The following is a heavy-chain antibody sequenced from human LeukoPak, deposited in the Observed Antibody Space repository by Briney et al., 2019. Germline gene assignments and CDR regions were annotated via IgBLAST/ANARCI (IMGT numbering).Heavy chain of an antibody. Sequence: SETLSLTCTVSGGSITSYHWSWISQSPGKGLEWIGYINYSGTTNYNPSLKSRATMSVDTSKKQFSLRLISVTAADTAVYYCVSGCWSGYYFDTWGQGIRVTVSS. D-gene: IGHD3-3*01. CDR1: GGSITSYH. V-gene: IGHV4-59*01. CDR3: VSGCWSGYYFDT. J-gene: IGHJ4*02. CDR2: INYSGTT.